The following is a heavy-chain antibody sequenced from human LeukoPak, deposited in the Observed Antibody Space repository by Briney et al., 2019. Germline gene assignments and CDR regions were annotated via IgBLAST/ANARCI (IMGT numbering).Heavy chain of an antibody. CDR2: ISGGGGAT. V-gene: IGHV3-23*01. J-gene: IGHJ4*02. CDR3: AREAASGDWYFDY. Sequence: GGSLRLSCAASGFRFDDYAMNWVRQTPGKGLEWVSVISGGGGATYYADSVKGRFTISRDNSKNTLYLQMNSLRAEDTAVYYCAREAASGDWYFDYWGQGTLVTVSS. CDR1: GFRFDDYA. D-gene: IGHD3-10*01.